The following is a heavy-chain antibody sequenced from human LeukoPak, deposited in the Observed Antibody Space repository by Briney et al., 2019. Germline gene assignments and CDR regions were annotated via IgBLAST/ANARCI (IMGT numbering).Heavy chain of an antibody. V-gene: IGHV4-34*01. D-gene: IGHD3-10*01. CDR1: GGSFSGYY. J-gene: IGHJ3*02. CDR3: ARGRLLWFGAPRGAFDI. CDR2: INHSGST. Sequence: SETLSLTCAVYGGSFSGYYWNWIRQSPGKGLEWIGEINHSGSTNYNPSLKSRVTISVDTSKNQFSLKLSSVTAADTAVYYCARGRLLWFGAPRGAFDIWGQGTMVTVSS.